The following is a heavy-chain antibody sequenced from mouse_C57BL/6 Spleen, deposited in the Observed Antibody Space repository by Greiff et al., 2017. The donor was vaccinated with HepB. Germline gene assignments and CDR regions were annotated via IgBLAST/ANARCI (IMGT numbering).Heavy chain of an antibody. CDR3: ARRGLGPYYAMDD. CDR1: GYSFTGYY. D-gene: IGHD4-1*01. J-gene: IGHJ4*01. CDR2: INPSTGGT. V-gene: IGHV1-42*01. Sequence: EVQLVESGPELVKPGASVKISCKASGYSFTGYYMNWVKQSPEKSLEWIGEINPSTGGTTYNQKFKAKATLTVDKSSSTAYMQLKSLTSEDSAVYYCARRGLGPYYAMDDWGQGTSVTVSS.